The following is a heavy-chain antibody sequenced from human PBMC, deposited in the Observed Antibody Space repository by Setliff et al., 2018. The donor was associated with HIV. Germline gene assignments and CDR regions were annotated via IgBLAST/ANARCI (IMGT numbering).Heavy chain of an antibody. Sequence: SETLSLTCAVSGYSISSGYYWGWIRQHPGKGLEWIGYIYYTGSTYYNPSLKSRVTISIDTSKNQFSLNLSSVTAADSAVYYCAKLSRLTSLRNAFDIWGQGAVVT. V-gene: IGHV4-31*02. D-gene: IGHD3-10*01. J-gene: IGHJ3*02. CDR3: AKLSRLTSLRNAFDI. CDR1: GYSISSGYY. CDR2: IYYTGST.